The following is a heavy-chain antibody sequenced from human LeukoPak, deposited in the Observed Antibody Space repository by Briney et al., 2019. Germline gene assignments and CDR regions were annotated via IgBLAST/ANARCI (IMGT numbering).Heavy chain of an antibody. J-gene: IGHJ6*03. V-gene: IGHV3-73*01. CDR2: IRSKANSYAT. CDR3: TRPTRGGGYSYGYMGFSDYYMDA. Sequence: GGSLRLSCAASGFTFSGSAMHWVRQASGKGLEWVGRIRSKANSYATAYAASVKGRFTISRDDSKNTAYLQMNSLKTEDTAVYYCTRPTRGGGYSYGYMGFSDYYMDAWGKGTTVTVSS. CDR1: GFTFSGSA. D-gene: IGHD5-18*01.